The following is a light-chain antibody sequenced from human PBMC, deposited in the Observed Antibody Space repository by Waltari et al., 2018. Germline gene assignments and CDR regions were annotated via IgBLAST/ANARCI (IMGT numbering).Light chain of an antibody. J-gene: IGKJ2*01. CDR3: QQYNTYSS. Sequence: DIQMTQSPSSLSASVGDRVTITCRASQSISDWLAWYQQKPGKAPILLIYKASILKSGVPSRFSGSESGTQCTLTISSLQPGDFATYDSQQYNTYSSFGQGTKLEIE. V-gene: IGKV1-5*03. CDR1: QSISDW. CDR2: KAS.